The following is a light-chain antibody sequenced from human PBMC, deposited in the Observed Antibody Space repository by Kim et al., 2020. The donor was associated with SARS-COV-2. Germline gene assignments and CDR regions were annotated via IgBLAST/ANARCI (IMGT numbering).Light chain of an antibody. J-gene: IGLJ2*01. CDR3: QAWDTIVV. Sequence: SYELTQPPSVSVSPGQTASITCSGDTLGDRYVCWYQQKPGQSPVLVIYQDSKRPSGIPERLSGSNSGNTATLTISGTQPMDEADYYCQAWDTIVVFGGGTKLTVL. CDR1: TLGDRY. V-gene: IGLV3-1*01. CDR2: QDS.